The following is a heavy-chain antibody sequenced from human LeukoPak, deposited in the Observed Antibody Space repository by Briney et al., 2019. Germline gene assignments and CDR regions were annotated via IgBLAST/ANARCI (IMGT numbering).Heavy chain of an antibody. D-gene: IGHD2-2*01. CDR1: VFTFSSYA. J-gene: IGHJ4*02. CDR3: AKGVSPAPSYYFDY. Sequence: PGGSLRLSCAASVFTFSSYAMIWVRQAPGKGLEWVSAISGSGGSTYYADSVKGRFTISRDNSKNTLYLQMNSLRAEDTAVYYCAKGVSPAPSYYFDYWGQGTLVTVSS. V-gene: IGHV3-23*01. CDR2: ISGSGGST.